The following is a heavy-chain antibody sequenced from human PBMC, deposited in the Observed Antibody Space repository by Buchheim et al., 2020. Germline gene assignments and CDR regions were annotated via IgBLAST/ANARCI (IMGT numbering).Heavy chain of an antibody. CDR2: IDRDGSST. J-gene: IGHJ4*02. V-gene: IGHV3-74*01. CDR3: RAYYYDSSGYYRDY. Sequence: EVQLVESGGGLVQPGGSLRLSCAASGFTFSSYYMHWVRQAPGKGLVWVSRIDRDGSSTTYADSVKGRFTISRDNAKNTLYLQMNSLRAEDTAVYYCRAYYYDSSGYYRDYWGQGTL. D-gene: IGHD3-22*01. CDR1: GFTFSSYY.